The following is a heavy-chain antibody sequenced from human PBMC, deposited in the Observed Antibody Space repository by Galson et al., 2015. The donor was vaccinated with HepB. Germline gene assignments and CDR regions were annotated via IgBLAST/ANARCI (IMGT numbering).Heavy chain of an antibody. CDR1: GFTFSSYG. CDR2: IWYDGSNK. Sequence: SLRLSCAASGFTFSSYGMHWVRQAPGKGLEWVAVIWYDGSNKYYADSVKGRFTISRDNSKNTLYLQMNSLRAEDTAVYYCARDPDDCWSPRNYYFDYWGQGTLVTVSS. D-gene: IGHD3-3*01. J-gene: IGHJ4*02. V-gene: IGHV3-33*01. CDR3: ARDPDDCWSPRNYYFDY.